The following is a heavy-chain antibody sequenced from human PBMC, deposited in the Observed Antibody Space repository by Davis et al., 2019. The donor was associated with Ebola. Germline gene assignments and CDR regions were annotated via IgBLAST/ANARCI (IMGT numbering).Heavy chain of an antibody. V-gene: IGHV3-33*01. CDR3: ARGLDFWSGYYGCYFDY. D-gene: IGHD3-3*01. CDR2: IWYDGSRR. Sequence: GESLKISCAASGFTFRNYGMHWVRQAPGKGLEWVVVIWYDGSRRYYGDSVKGRFTISRGNAKNSLYLQMNSLRAEDTAVYYCARGLDFWSGYYGCYFDYWGQGTLVTVSS. CDR1: GFTFRNYG. J-gene: IGHJ4*02.